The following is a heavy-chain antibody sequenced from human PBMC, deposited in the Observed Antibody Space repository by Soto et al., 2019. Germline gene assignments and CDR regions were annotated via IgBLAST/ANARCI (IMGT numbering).Heavy chain of an antibody. CDR3: ARSGGYCSSTSCHNLYYYYMDV. CDR2: INPNSGGT. Sequence: ASVKVSCKASGYTFTGYYMHWVRQAPGQGLEWMGWINPNSGGTNYAQKFQGWVTMTRDTSISTAYMELSRLRSDDTAVYYCARSGGYCSSTSCHNLYYYYMDVWGKGTTVTVSS. D-gene: IGHD2-2*02. J-gene: IGHJ6*03. CDR1: GYTFTGYY. V-gene: IGHV1-2*04.